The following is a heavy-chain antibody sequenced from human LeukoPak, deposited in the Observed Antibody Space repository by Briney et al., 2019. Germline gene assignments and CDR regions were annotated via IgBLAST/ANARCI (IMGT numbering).Heavy chain of an antibody. Sequence: GESLKISCEASGYSFSSHGIVWVRQMPGKGLEWMGIINPADSVTIYSPSFQGQVTISADKSITTAYLQWSSLKAPDTAMYYCARRYCSGGTCYYFDYWGQGALVTVSP. V-gene: IGHV5-51*01. CDR1: GYSFSSHG. D-gene: IGHD2-15*01. CDR2: INPADSVT. CDR3: ARRYCSGGTCYYFDY. J-gene: IGHJ4*02.